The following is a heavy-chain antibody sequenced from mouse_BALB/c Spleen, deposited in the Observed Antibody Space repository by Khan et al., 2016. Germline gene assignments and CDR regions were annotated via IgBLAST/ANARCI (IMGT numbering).Heavy chain of an antibody. CDR2: IHYNGST. J-gene: IGHJ3*01. Sequence: EGQLQEAGPDLVKPSQSISLTCTVTGYSITSGYSWHGIRQFPGNKLEWMGYIHYNGSTNYNPSLKRRITINRDTTKNQIFLKLNSVTTADTATYYCGRGSCAENFAYWGQGTLVTVSA. CDR3: GRGSCAENFAY. V-gene: IGHV3-1*02. CDR1: GYSITSGYS.